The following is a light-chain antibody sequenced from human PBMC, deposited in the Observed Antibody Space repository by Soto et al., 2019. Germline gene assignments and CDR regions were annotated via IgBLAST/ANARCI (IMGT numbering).Light chain of an antibody. Sequence: QSVLTQPPSASGTPGQTITISCSGGSSNIGINTVSWYEHLPGTAPRLLIYGNNQRPSGVPDRFSGSKSGTSASLAISGLQPEDEVDYYCASWDDRLNGPVFGGGTKLTVL. V-gene: IGLV1-44*01. CDR2: GNN. CDR3: ASWDDRLNGPV. J-gene: IGLJ3*02. CDR1: SSNIGINT.